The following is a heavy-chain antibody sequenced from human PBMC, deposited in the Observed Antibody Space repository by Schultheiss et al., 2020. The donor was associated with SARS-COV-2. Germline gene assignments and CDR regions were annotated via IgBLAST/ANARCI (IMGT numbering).Heavy chain of an antibody. D-gene: IGHD2-15*01. CDR2: IHHSGST. CDR3: ARDQGYCSGGSCYPHDAFDI. CDR1: GGSISSSSYY. Sequence: SETLSLTCTVSGGSISSSSYYWGWIRQPPGKGLEWIGEIHHSGSTYYNPSLKSRITMSVDTSKNQFSLKLSSVTAADTAVYYCARDQGYCSGGSCYPHDAFDIWGQGTMVTVSS. V-gene: IGHV4-39*07. J-gene: IGHJ3*02.